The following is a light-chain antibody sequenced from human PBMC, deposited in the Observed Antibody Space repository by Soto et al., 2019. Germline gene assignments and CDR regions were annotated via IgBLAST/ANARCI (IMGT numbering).Light chain of an antibody. CDR1: QSVSSN. J-gene: IGKJ1*01. CDR3: QQYNNWPRT. Sequence: EVVMTQSPATLSVSPGERATLSCRASQSVSSNLAWYQQKPGQAPRLLIYGASTRAPGIPARFSGSGSGTEFTLTISILQSEDFAVYCCQQYNNWPRTFGQGTKVDI. CDR2: GAS. V-gene: IGKV3-15*01.